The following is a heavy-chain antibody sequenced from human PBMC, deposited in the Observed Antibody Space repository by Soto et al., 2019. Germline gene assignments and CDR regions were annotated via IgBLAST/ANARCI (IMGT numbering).Heavy chain of an antibody. CDR1: HLSSSSGHY. D-gene: IGHD3-22*01. Sequence: SETLSLTCAVSHLSSSSGHYLAWIQQPPWKGLEWIGSVWHSGTTYNNPSLKSRVTMSVDTSKNQFYLKLTSVTAAYTALYYFARWRNDCSYSSCYHFGFWGRGTLGTVSS. J-gene: IGHJ4*02. CDR3: ARWRNDCSYSSCYHFGF. V-gene: IGHV4-38-2*01. CDR2: VWHSGTT.